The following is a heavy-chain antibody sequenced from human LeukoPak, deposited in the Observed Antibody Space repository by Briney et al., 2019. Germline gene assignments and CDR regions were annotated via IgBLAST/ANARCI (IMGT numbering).Heavy chain of an antibody. D-gene: IGHD6-13*01. J-gene: IGHJ5*02. Sequence: PGGSLRLSCAASGFTFSDYYMSWVRQAPGKGLEWVSAISGSGGSTYYADSVKGRFTISRDNSKNTLYLQMNSLRAEDTAVYYCAKDRGSYSSSPNWFDPWGQGTLVTVSS. V-gene: IGHV3-23*01. CDR2: ISGSGGST. CDR3: AKDRGSYSSSPNWFDP. CDR1: GFTFSDYY.